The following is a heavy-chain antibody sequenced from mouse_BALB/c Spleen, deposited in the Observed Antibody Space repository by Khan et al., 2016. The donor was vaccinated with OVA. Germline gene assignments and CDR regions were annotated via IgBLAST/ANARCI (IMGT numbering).Heavy chain of an antibody. CDR1: GYTFTDYA. V-gene: IGHV1S137*01. D-gene: IGHD1-1*02. CDR2: ISTYYGDV. CDR3: ARGGKFAY. Sequence: QVRLQQSGAELVRPGVSVKISCKGSGYTFTDYAMHWVKQSHAKSLEWIGVISTYYGDVDYSQKFKGKATMTVDRSSSTAYMELARLTSEDSAIYYGARGGKFAYWGQGTLVTVSA. J-gene: IGHJ3*01.